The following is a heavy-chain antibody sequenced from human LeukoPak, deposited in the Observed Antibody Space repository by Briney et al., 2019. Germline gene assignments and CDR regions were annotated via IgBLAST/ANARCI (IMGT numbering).Heavy chain of an antibody. J-gene: IGHJ6*03. CDR3: ARVFGYCSSTSCSGSYKDV. CDR1: GYTFTSYY. V-gene: IGHV1-18*04. Sequence: GASVKVSCKASGYTFTSYYMHRVRQAPGQGLEWMGWISAYNGNTNYAQKLQGRVTMTTDTSTSTAYMELRSLRSDDTAVYYCARVFGYCSSTSCSGSYKDVWGKGTTVTVSS. CDR2: ISAYNGNT. D-gene: IGHD2-2*01.